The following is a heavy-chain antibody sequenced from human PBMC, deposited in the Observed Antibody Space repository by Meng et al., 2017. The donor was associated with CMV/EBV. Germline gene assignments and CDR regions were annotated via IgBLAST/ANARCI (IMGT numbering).Heavy chain of an antibody. D-gene: IGHD5-18*01. Sequence: GESLKISCVASGFTFSNYYVHWVRQFPGKGLVWVSRIDSDGTSTIYADSVRGRFTISRDNAKNTLYLQMNSLRAEDTAVYYCARGLDTAMGRHCHYYYGMDVWGQGTTVTVSS. CDR1: GFTFSNYY. CDR3: ARGLDTAMGRHCHYYYGMDV. V-gene: IGHV3-74*01. J-gene: IGHJ6*02. CDR2: IDSDGTST.